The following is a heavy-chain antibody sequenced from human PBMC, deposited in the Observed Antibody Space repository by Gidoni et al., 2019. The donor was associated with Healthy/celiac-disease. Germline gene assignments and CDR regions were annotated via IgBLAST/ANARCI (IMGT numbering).Heavy chain of an antibody. CDR1: GFTCGDSS. J-gene: IGHJ4*02. CDR3: TRVLLCVGSYGSGGFDY. V-gene: IGHV3-49*03. D-gene: IGHD3-10*01. CDR2: IRSTAFGETT. Sequence: EVQLVESGGGLVQPGRSLRLSGTAPGFTCGDSSMSWFRQAPGKGLEWVGCIRSTAFGETTEYAASVKGRFTISRDDSKSIAYLKMNSQRTEDTAVYYWTRVLLCVGSYGSGGFDYWGQGTLVTVSS.